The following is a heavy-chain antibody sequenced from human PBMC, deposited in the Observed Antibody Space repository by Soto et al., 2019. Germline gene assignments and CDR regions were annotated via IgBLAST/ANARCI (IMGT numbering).Heavy chain of an antibody. J-gene: IGHJ4*02. Sequence: QVQLQESGPGLVKPSQTLSLTCTVSGGSISSGGYYWSWIRQHPGKGLEWIGYIYYSGSTYYNPSLKSLFTISVDKSKNRFSLKLSSVTAADRAVYYCARRTEATVTAFEYWGKGNLVSGSS. CDR1: GGSISSGGYY. CDR3: ARRTEATVTAFEY. V-gene: IGHV4-31*01. CDR2: IYYSGST. D-gene: IGHD4-17*01.